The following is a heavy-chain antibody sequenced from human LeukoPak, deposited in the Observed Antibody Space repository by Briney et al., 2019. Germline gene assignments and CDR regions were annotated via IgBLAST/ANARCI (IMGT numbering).Heavy chain of an antibody. CDR2: INPSGGST. Sequence: ASVKVSCKASGYTFTSYGISWVRQAPGQGLGWMGIINPSGGSTSYAQKFQGRVTMTTDTSTSTAYMELRSLRSDDTAVYYCARGTSTVTTKNWFDPWGQGTLVTVSS. CDR3: ARGTSTVTTKNWFDP. D-gene: IGHD4-17*01. CDR1: GYTFTSYG. V-gene: IGHV1-18*01. J-gene: IGHJ5*02.